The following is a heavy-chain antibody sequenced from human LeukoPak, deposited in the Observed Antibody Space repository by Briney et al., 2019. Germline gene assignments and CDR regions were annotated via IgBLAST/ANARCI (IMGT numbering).Heavy chain of an antibody. CDR2: ITGDGSTP. D-gene: IGHD5-12*01. CDR3: ARVGFSGYDA. CDR1: GFVFSNYA. J-gene: IGHJ5*02. V-gene: IGHV3-64*01. Sequence: GGSLRLSCATSGFVFSNYAMNWVRQAPGKGLEYVSAITGDGSTPYYANSVKGRFTISRDNSRNTLYLQMGSLRSEDMAVYYCARVGFSGYDAWGQGTLVTVSS.